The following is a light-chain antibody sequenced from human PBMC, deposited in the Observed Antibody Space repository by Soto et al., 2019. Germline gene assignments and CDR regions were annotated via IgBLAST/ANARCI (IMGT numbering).Light chain of an antibody. Sequence: SYELTQPPSVSGSPGQTASITCSGDKLGDKYACWYQQKPGQSPVLVIYQDSKRPSGIPERFSGSNSGNTATLTISGTQAMDEADYYCQAWDSSKGVFGGGTKVTVL. J-gene: IGLJ2*01. CDR2: QDS. V-gene: IGLV3-1*01. CDR1: KLGDKY. CDR3: QAWDSSKGV.